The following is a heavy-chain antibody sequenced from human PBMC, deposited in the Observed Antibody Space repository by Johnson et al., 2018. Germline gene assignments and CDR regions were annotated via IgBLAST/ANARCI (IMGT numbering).Heavy chain of an antibody. D-gene: IGHD3-16*01. J-gene: IGHJ3*01. V-gene: IGHV4-59*03. CDR3: VTMKHSYSYVVTFDV. CDR1: GASISSYY. CDR2: VYYSGST. Sequence: QVQLQESGPGLVKPSETLSLTCTISGASISSYYWSWIRQSPGEGLQWIGYVYYSGSTNYNPSLRSRVTISLDSSKNEFSLALRSVTAADTAMYYCVTMKHSYSYVVTFDVWGQGKMVIVSS.